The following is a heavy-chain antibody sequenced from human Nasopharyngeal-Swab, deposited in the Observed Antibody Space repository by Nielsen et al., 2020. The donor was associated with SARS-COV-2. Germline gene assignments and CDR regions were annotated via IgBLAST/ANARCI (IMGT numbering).Heavy chain of an antibody. J-gene: IGHJ3*02. CDR1: GFTFSSYS. CDR2: ISSSSSYI. CDR3: ARDGGNSLFGAFDI. V-gene: IGHV3-21*01. Sequence: GESLKISCAASGFTFSSYSMNWVRQAPGKGLEWVSSISSSSSYIYYADSVKGRFTISRDNAKNSLYLQMNSLRAEDTAVYYCARDGGNSLFGAFDIWGQGTMVTVS. D-gene: IGHD4-23*01.